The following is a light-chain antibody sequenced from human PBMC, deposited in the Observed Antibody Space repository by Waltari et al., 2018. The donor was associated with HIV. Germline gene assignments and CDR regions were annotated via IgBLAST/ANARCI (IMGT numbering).Light chain of an antibody. CDR3: QTWDTGIEV. Sequence: LVLTPSPSASASLGASVRITFPLSRAPRQYVVAWHPQRPEKGPRYLMRLKSDDSDIRGDGVPDRFSGSSSGAERYLTISSLQSEDEADYYCQTWDTGIEVFGGGTKLTVL. V-gene: IGLV4-69*01. CDR2: LKSDDSD. CDR1: RAPRQYV. J-gene: IGLJ3*02.